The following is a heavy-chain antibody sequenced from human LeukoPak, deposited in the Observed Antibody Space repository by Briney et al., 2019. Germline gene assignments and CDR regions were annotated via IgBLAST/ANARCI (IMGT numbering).Heavy chain of an antibody. CDR3: ARERSSSGGHNWSDP. Sequence: SETLSLTCTVSGGYIITSGHYWGWIRQPPGKGLEWIGSVYYTGVTSTNPFFRSRMSISVDTSKNQLSLNLTSVTAADAAVYYCARERSSSGGHNWSDPWGQGTLVTVSS. CDR1: GGYIITSGHY. J-gene: IGHJ5*02. D-gene: IGHD4-23*01. CDR2: VYYTGVT. V-gene: IGHV4-39*07.